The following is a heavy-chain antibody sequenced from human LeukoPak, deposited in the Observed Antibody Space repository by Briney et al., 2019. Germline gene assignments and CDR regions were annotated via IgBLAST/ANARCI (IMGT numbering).Heavy chain of an antibody. CDR2: INPNSGGT. V-gene: IGHV1-2*02. D-gene: IGHD3-22*01. J-gene: IGHJ4*02. CDR1: GYTFTGYY. CDR3: ARDRRVYYDSSGYSWWSFDY. Sequence: ASVKVSCKASGYTFTGYYMHWVRQAPGQGLEWMGWINPNSGGTNYAQKFQGRVTMTRDTSISTAYMELSRLRSDDTAVYYCARDRRVYYDSSGYSWWSFDYWGQGTLVTGSS.